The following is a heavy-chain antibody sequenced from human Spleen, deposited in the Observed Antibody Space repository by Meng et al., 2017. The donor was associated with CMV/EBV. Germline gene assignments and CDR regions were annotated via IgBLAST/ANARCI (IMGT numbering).Heavy chain of an antibody. Sequence: ASVKVSCKASGYTFTRYGISWVRQAPGQGLEWMGWISAYNGQTNYAQKFQGRVTMTTDTSSSTAYMELRSLTSDDSAVYYCARGGTAYYSIFDFWGQGTPVTVSS. CDR3: ARGGTAYYSIFDF. CDR1: GYTFTRYG. D-gene: IGHD3-10*01. CDR2: ISAYNGQT. V-gene: IGHV1-18*01. J-gene: IGHJ4*02.